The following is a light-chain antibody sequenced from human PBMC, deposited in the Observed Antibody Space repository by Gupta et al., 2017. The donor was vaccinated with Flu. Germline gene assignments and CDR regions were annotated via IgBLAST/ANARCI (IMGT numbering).Light chain of an antibody. CDR3: QQRCNWPLT. Sequence: IVLTPSPATLSVSPGERATLSCRASQSVSSYLAWYQQKPGQAPRLLIYDASNRATGIPARFSGSGSGTDFTLTISSLEPEDFAVYYCQQRCNWPLTFGQGTQVEIK. CDR2: DAS. CDR1: QSVSSY. J-gene: IGKJ5*01. V-gene: IGKV3-11*01.